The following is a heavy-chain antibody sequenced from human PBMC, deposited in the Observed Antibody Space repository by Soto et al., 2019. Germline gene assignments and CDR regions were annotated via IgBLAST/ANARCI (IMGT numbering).Heavy chain of an antibody. CDR2: IYPDDSDS. Sequence: GESLKISCKGSGYKFTTYWIRWVRQMPRKGLEWMAIIYPDDSDSRYSPSFQGQVTISADKSISTAYLQWSSLKASDTAIYYCVATYGDYLDYWGQGTLVTVSS. D-gene: IGHD4-17*01. J-gene: IGHJ4*02. CDR1: GYKFTTYW. V-gene: IGHV5-51*01. CDR3: VATYGDYLDY.